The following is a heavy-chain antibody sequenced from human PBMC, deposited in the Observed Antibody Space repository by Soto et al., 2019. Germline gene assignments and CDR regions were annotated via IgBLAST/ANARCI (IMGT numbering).Heavy chain of an antibody. Sequence: PSETLSLTCTVSGGSVSSGSYYWSWIRQPPGKGLEWIGYIYYSGSTNYNPSLKSRVTISVDTSKNQFSLKLSSVTAADTAVYYCASNINDFWSGPNQGFYYYYGMDVWGQGTTVTVSS. D-gene: IGHD3-3*01. V-gene: IGHV4-61*01. CDR2: IYYSGST. CDR3: ASNINDFWSGPNQGFYYYYGMDV. J-gene: IGHJ6*02. CDR1: GGSVSSGSYY.